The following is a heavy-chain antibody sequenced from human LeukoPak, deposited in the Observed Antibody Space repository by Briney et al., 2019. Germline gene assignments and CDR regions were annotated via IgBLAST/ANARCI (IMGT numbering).Heavy chain of an antibody. Sequence: SETLSLTCTVSGGSISSGSYYWSWIRQPAGKGLEWIGRIYTSGSTNYNPSLKSRVTTSVDTSKNQFSLKLSSVTAADTAVYYCARAGGVKTAALDLDYWGQGTLVTVSS. D-gene: IGHD6-25*01. V-gene: IGHV4-61*02. J-gene: IGHJ4*02. CDR2: IYTSGST. CDR3: ARAGGVKTAALDLDY. CDR1: GGSISSGSYY.